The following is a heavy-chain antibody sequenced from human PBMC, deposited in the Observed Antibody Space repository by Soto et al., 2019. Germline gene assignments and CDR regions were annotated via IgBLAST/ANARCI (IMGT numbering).Heavy chain of an antibody. Sequence: EVQLVESGGGLVKPGGSPTLSCAASRFTFSISTMNWVRQAPGKRLEWVSSISSGTTYSYYADSVKGRFSISRDNAKSSLYLQMNSLRVDDTAVYYCARGDGTGLHSSGWSPRFWGQGTLVTVSS. CDR2: ISSGTTYS. CDR1: RFTFSIST. V-gene: IGHV3-21*06. D-gene: IGHD6-13*01. CDR3: ARGDGTGLHSSGWSPRF. J-gene: IGHJ4*02.